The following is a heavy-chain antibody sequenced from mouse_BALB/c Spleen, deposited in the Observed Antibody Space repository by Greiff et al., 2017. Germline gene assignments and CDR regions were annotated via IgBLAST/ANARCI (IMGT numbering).Heavy chain of an antibody. D-gene: IGHD2-1*01. CDR3: SFYYSAFDV. CDR1: GFNIKDYY. CDR2: IDPENGDT. V-gene: IGHV14-4*02. Sequence: EVQLQQSGAELVRSGASVKLSCTASGFNIKDYYMHWVKQRPEQGLEWIGWIDPENGDTEYAPKFQGKATMTADTSSNTAYLQLSSLTSEDTAVYYCSFYYSAFDVWGAGTTVTVSS. J-gene: IGHJ1*01.